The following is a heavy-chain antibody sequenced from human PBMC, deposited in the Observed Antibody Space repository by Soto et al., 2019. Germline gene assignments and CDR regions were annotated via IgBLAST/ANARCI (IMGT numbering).Heavy chain of an antibody. Sequence: PGGSLRLSCAASGFTFSTYGMHWVRQAPGKGLERVAVIWYDGSNRYYADSVKGRITITKNNSKNTLKQQMDRLRDENTDLYYCARDVRRNYYDSSGQSRFDPWGQGP. D-gene: IGHD3-22*01. CDR2: IWYDGSNR. CDR3: ARDVRRNYYDSSGQSRFDP. CDR1: GFTFSTYG. J-gene: IGHJ5*02. V-gene: IGHV3-33*01.